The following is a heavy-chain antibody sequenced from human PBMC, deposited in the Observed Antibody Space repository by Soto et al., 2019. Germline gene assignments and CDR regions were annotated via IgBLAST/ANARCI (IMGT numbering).Heavy chain of an antibody. J-gene: IGHJ4*02. Sequence: PGGSLRLSCAASGFTFSSNAMSWVRQAPGGGLEWVSTISGSGGSTYYADSVKGRFTISRDNSKNTLYLQMNILRAEDTAVYYCAKDRLAGRTDFDYWGQGTLVTVSS. V-gene: IGHV3-23*01. CDR1: GFTFSSNA. CDR2: ISGSGGST. CDR3: AKDRLAGRTDFDY. D-gene: IGHD6-6*01.